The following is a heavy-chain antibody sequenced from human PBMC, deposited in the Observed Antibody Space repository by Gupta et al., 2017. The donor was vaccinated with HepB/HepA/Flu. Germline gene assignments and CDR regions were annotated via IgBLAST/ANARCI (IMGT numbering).Heavy chain of an antibody. D-gene: IGHD3-3*01. Sequence: QLLLQESGPGLVRPSETLSLTCSVSGGSISRNSYYWAWIRQPPGKGLEWLGTVYYSGDTYYNPSLKSRITISVDTSKSQFSLNLSSLTAADTAMYYCARPLGVGARCDPWGQGILVTVSS. V-gene: IGHV4-39*01. CDR3: ARPLGVGARCDP. CDR2: VYYSGDT. J-gene: IGHJ5*02. CDR1: GGSISRNSYY.